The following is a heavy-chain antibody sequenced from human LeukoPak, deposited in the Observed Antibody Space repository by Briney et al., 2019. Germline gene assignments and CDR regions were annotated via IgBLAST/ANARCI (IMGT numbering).Heavy chain of an antibody. CDR3: ARGGWGCSGGSCPRYYYYYMDV. CDR1: GYTFSDYH. CDR2: MNPNSGNT. J-gene: IGHJ6*03. D-gene: IGHD2-15*01. Sequence: GASLKVSCKASGYTFSDYHIHWLRQAPGQGLEWMGWMNPNSGNTGYAQKFQGRVTMTRNTSISTAYMELSSLRSEDTAVYYCARGGWGCSGGSCPRYYYYYMDVWGKGTTVTISS. V-gene: IGHV1-8*02.